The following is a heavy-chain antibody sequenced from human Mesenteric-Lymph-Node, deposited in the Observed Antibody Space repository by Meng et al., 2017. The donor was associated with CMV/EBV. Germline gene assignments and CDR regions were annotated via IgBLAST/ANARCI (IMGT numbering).Heavy chain of an antibody. V-gene: IGHV3-21*01. Sequence: GESLKISCAASGFTFSSYSMNWVRQAPGKGLEWVSSISSRSSYIYYADSVKGRFTISRDNAKHSLYLQMNSLKAEDTAVYYCARAGDGYWDYWGQGTLVTVSS. J-gene: IGHJ4*02. CDR2: ISSRSSYI. D-gene: IGHD5-24*01. CDR3: ARAGDGYWDY. CDR1: GFTFSSYS.